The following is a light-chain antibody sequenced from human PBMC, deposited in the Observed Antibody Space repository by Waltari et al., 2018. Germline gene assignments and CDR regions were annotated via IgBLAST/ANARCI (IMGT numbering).Light chain of an antibody. Sequence: QSVLTQPPSASGTPGQRVTISCYGSSSNLGSNPVYWYQHLPGTAPKVPIYRNSQRPSGVPDRFSGSKSGTSASLAMSGLRSEDEADYYCAAWDSSLSAWVFGGGTKLTVL. CDR2: RNS. CDR3: AAWDSSLSAWV. J-gene: IGLJ3*02. V-gene: IGLV1-47*01. CDR1: SSNLGSNP.